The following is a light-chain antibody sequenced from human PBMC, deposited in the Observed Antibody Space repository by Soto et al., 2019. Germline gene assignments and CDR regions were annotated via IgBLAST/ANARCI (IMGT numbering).Light chain of an antibody. V-gene: IGLV2-14*01. Sequence: QSALTQPASVSGSPGQSITISCTGTSSDVGGYNYVSWYQQHPGKAPKLMIYEVSNRPSGVSNRFSGSKSGNTASLTISGLQAEDEADYYCSSYGGSYPWVFGGGTKLTVL. CDR3: SSYGGSYPWV. J-gene: IGLJ3*02. CDR2: EVS. CDR1: SSDVGGYNY.